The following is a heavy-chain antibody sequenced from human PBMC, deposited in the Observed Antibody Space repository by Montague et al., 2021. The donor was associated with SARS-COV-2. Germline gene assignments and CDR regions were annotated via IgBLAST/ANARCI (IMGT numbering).Heavy chain of an antibody. V-gene: IGHV5-10-1*01. Sequence: QSGAEVKKPGESLRISCKGSGYSFTSYWISWVRQMPGKGLEWMGRIDPSNSYTNYSPSFQGHVTISADKSISTAYLQWSNLKASDTAMYYCARRSYSSSWYDYWGQGTLVTVSS. CDR2: IDPSNSYT. CDR1: GYSFTSYW. D-gene: IGHD6-13*01. J-gene: IGHJ4*02. CDR3: ARRSYSSSWYDY.